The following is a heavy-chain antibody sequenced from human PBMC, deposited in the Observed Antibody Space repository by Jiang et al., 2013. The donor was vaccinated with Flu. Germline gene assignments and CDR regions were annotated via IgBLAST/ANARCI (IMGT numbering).Heavy chain of an antibody. V-gene: IGHV4-61*08. CDR3: ARTDLRFFGMKV. Sequence: GSGLVKPSETLSLTCTVSLGSVRNNDFYWSWIRQPPGKGLEWIGYIFYSGGTNYNPSLKSRVTISVDTSKNQFSLKVSSVTAADTAVYYCARTDLRFFGMKVWGQGTTVTVSS. D-gene: IGHD5/OR15-5a*01. J-gene: IGHJ6*02. CDR1: LGSVRNNDFY. CDR2: IFYSGGT.